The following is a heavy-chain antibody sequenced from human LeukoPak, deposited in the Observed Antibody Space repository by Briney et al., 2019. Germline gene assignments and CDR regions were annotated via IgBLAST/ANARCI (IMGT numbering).Heavy chain of an antibody. V-gene: IGHV1-18*01. CDR1: GYTFTSYG. CDR3: GRDYYYGTSAPYNFGIDV. J-gene: IGHJ6*02. D-gene: IGHD3-10*01. CDR2: ISAYNGNT. Sequence: GASVKVSCKASGYTFTSYGISWVRQAPGQGLEWMGWISAYNGNTNYAQKLQGRVTMTTDTSTSTAYMELRSLRSDDTAVYYCGRDYYYGTSAPYNFGIDVWGQGTTVTVSS.